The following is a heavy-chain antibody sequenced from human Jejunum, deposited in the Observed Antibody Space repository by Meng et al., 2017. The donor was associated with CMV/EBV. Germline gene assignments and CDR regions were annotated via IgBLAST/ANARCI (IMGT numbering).Heavy chain of an antibody. CDR3: ARHNWNYVLDYYDGMDV. CDR1: FTSYW. D-gene: IGHD1-7*01. Sequence: FTSYWLAWVRQMPGKGLEWMGTIYLGDSDTRYSPSFEGQVTISADNSVSAAYLQWSSLKASDTAIYYCARHNWNYVLDYYDGMDVWGQGTTVTVSS. J-gene: IGHJ6*02. V-gene: IGHV5-51*01. CDR2: IYLGDSDT.